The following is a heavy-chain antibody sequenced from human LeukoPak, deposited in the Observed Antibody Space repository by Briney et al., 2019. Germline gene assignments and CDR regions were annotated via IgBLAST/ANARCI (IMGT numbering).Heavy chain of an antibody. Sequence: SETLSLTYTVSGGSISSYYWSWIRQPAGKGLEWIGRIYTSGSTNYNPSLKSRVTASVDTSKNQFSLKLSSVTAAGTAVYYCAREYTRAGYYYGMDVWGQGTTVTVSS. CDR3: AREYTRAGYYYGMDV. V-gene: IGHV4-4*07. CDR1: GGSISSYY. CDR2: IYTSGST. D-gene: IGHD3-10*01. J-gene: IGHJ6*02.